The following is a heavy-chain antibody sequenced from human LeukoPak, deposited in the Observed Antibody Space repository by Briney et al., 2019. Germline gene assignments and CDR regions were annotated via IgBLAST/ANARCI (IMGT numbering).Heavy chain of an antibody. Sequence: SVKVSCKASGGTFSSYAISWVRQAPGQGLEWMGGIIPIFGTANYAQKFQGRVTITADKSTSTAYMELSSLRSEDTAVYYCARGGRKAARPADNWFDPWGQGTLVTVSS. D-gene: IGHD6-6*01. V-gene: IGHV1-69*06. CDR3: ARGGRKAARPADNWFDP. CDR1: GGTFSSYA. J-gene: IGHJ5*02. CDR2: IIPIFGTA.